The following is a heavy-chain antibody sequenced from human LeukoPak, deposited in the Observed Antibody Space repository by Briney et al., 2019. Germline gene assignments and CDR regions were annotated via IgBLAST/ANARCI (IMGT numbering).Heavy chain of an antibody. CDR1: GFTFSSYG. Sequence: GGSLRLSCAASGFTFSSYGMSWVRQAPGKGLEWVSAISGSGGSTYYADSVKGRFTISRDNSKNTLYLQMNSLRAEDTAVYYCARASASIVVVPAAHYWGQGTLVTVSS. J-gene: IGHJ4*02. CDR2: ISGSGGST. D-gene: IGHD2-2*01. V-gene: IGHV3-23*01. CDR3: ARASASIVVVPAAHY.